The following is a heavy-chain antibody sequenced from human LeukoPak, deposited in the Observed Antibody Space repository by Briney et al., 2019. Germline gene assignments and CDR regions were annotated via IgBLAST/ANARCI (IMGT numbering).Heavy chain of an antibody. CDR1: GFTFSSYG. V-gene: IGHV3-23*01. Sequence: PGGSLRPSCAASGFTFSSYGMTWVRQAPGKGLEWVSGISGSGGSTYYADSVKGRFTISRDNSKNTLYLQMNSLRVEDTAVYYCAKDSQTSWSGSWLWFLDSWGQGTPVTVSS. D-gene: IGHD6-13*01. CDR3: AKDSQTSWSGSWLWFLDS. CDR2: ISGSGGST. J-gene: IGHJ4*02.